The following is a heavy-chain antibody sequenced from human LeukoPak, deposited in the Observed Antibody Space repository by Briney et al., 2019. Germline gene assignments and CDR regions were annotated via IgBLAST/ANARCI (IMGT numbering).Heavy chain of an antibody. D-gene: IGHD6-13*01. J-gene: IGHJ6*03. Sequence: ASVKVSCKASGYTFTTYYMHWIRQAPGQGLEWMGIINPTSGNTNYAQKLQGRVTMTTDTSTSTAYMELRSLRSDDTAVYYCARVRDSSSWSVGYYYYMDVWGKGTTVTISS. CDR2: INPTSGNT. CDR3: ARVRDSSSWSVGYYYYMDV. V-gene: IGHV1-46*01. CDR1: GYTFTTYY.